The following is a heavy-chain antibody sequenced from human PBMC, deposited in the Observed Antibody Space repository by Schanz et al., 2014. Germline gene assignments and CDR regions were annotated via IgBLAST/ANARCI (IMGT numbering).Heavy chain of an antibody. CDR2: TFYRSKWYN. V-gene: IGHV6-1*01. Sequence: QVQLQQSGPRLVTPSQTLSLTCAISGDTVSSSSGAWNLIRQSPSRGLEWLGRTFYRSKWYNENALFVRSRITIHPDTSKNHFSLQLSSVTPEDSAVYYCVRERYSSSGIFDYWGQGILVTVSA. CDR3: VRERYSSSGIFDY. CDR1: GDTVSSSSGA. D-gene: IGHD4-4*01. J-gene: IGHJ4*02.